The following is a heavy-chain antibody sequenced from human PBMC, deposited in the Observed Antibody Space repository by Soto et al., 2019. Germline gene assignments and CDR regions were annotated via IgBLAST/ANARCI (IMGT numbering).Heavy chain of an antibody. D-gene: IGHD5-12*01. V-gene: IGHV3-13*01. J-gene: IGHJ6*03. CDR3: ARAHIVATYYMDV. CDR2: IGTAGDT. Sequence: GGSLRLSCAASGFTFTSYDMHWGRQATGKGLEWVSAIGTAGDTYYPGSVKARFTISRENAKNSLYLQMNSLRAGDTVVYYCARAHIVATYYMDVWGKGT. CDR1: GFTFTSYD.